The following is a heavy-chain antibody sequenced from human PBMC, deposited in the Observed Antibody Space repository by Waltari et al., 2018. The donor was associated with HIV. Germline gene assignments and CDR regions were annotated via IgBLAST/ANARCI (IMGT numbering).Heavy chain of an antibody. CDR3: AKDYFVVVTGAAPFDP. CDR1: GYSFSSYG. V-gene: IGHV3-30*18. D-gene: IGHD2-21*02. CDR2: ISYDGSKR. J-gene: IGHJ5*02. Sequence: QVKLVESGGGVVQPGRSLRLTCAASGYSFSSYGKPWVRQAPGKGLEWVAFISYDGSKRYYADSVKGRFTISRDNSKKTLYLQMNSLRAEDTAVYYCAKDYFVVVTGAAPFDPWGQGTLVTVSS.